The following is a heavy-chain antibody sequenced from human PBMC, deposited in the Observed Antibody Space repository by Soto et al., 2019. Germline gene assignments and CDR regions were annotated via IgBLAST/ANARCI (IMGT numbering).Heavy chain of an antibody. D-gene: IGHD3-3*01. CDR1: GGTFSSCA. V-gene: IGHV1-69*13. CDR3: ARDRGRITIFGVATYYYYYYGMDV. J-gene: IGHJ6*02. Sequence: SVKVSCKASGGTFSSCAISWVRQAPGQGLEWMVGIIPIFGTANYAQKFQGRVTITADESTSTAYMELSSLRSEDTAVYYCARDRGRITIFGVATYYYYYYGMDVWGQGTTVTVSS. CDR2: IIPIFGTA.